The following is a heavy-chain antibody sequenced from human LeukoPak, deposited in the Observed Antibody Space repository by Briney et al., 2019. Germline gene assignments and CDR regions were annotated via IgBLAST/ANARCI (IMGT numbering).Heavy chain of an antibody. J-gene: IGHJ5*02. D-gene: IGHD3-10*02. V-gene: IGHV4-39*07. CDR3: ARVRDYVLDP. CDR2: IYYSGST. CDR1: GGSISSSSYY. Sequence: SETLSLTCTVSGGSISSSSYYWGWIRQPPGKGLEWIGSIYYSGSTYYNPSLKSRVTISVDTSKNQFSLKLSSVTAADTAVYYCARVRDYVLDPWGQGTLVTVSS.